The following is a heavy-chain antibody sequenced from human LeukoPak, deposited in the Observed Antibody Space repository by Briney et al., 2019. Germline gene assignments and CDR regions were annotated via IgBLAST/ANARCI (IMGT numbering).Heavy chain of an antibody. CDR2: IKQDGSEK. Sequence: GGSLRLSCAASGFTFSSYWMSWVRQAPGKGLEWVANIKQDGSEKYYEDSVKGRFTISRDNAKNSLYLQMNSLRAEDTAVYYCARGGSSSMYNWFDPWGQGTLVTVSS. CDR3: ARGGSSSMYNWFDP. J-gene: IGHJ5*02. CDR1: GFTFSSYW. V-gene: IGHV3-7*03. D-gene: IGHD6-13*01.